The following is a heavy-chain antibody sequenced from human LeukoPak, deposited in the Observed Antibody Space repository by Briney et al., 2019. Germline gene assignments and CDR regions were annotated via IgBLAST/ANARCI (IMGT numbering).Heavy chain of an antibody. CDR3: ARWEGIWFGYGTDY. CDR1: GYTFTTYY. V-gene: IGHV1-2*06. D-gene: IGHD3-10*01. J-gene: IGHJ4*02. Sequence: ASVKVSCKASGYTFTTYYMHWVRQAPGQGLEWMGRINPNSGVTNFAQKFQGRVTMTRDTSINTVYMQLSRLRSDDTAVYYCARWEGIWFGYGTDYWGQGTLVTVSS. CDR2: INPNSGVT.